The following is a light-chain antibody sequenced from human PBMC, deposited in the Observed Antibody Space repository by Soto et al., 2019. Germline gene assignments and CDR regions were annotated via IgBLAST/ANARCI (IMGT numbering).Light chain of an antibody. CDR1: GTDVGGNNY. J-gene: IGLJ1*01. CDR2: GVV. V-gene: IGLV2-11*01. Sequence: QSALTQPRSVSGSPGQSVTISCTGTGTDVGGNNYVSWYQQHPGRPPKLLIYGVVRWPSGVPDRFSGSKSGNSASLTISGLQAEDEADYYCCACEGGFTDLFGAGTKVTVL. CDR3: CACEGGFTDL.